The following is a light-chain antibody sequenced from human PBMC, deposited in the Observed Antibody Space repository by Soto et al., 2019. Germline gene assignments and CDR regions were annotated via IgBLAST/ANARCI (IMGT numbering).Light chain of an antibody. J-gene: IGKJ5*01. CDR2: TAS. Sequence: DIQMTQSPSSLSASVGDRVTITCRASQSISRYLSWYQHKPGTAPKLLIYTASSLHTGVPSRFIGSGSGTHFTLTISNLQPDDFATYYCQQTYSLPPVTFGQGTRLESK. CDR1: QSISRY. CDR3: QQTYSLPPVT. V-gene: IGKV1-39*01.